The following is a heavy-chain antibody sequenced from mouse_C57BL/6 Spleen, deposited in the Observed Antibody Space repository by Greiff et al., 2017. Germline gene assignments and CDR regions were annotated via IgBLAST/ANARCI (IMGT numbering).Heavy chain of an antibody. CDR3: ARISITTVVVPGD. D-gene: IGHD1-1*01. V-gene: IGHV1-7*01. Sequence: QVQLQQSGAELAKPGASVKLSCKASGYTFTSYWMHWVKQRPGQGLEWIGYINPSSGYTKYNQKFKDKATLTADKSSSTAYMQLSSLTYEDSAVYYCARISITTVVVPGDWGQGTTLTVSS. J-gene: IGHJ2*01. CDR1: GYTFTSYW. CDR2: INPSSGYT.